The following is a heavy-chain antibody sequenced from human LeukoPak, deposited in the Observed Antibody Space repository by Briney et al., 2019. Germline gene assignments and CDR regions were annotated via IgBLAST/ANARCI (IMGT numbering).Heavy chain of an antibody. CDR1: GFTFSSYG. J-gene: IGHJ4*02. V-gene: IGHV3-30*02. D-gene: IGHD5-18*01. Sequence: GGSLRLSCAASGFTFSSYGMHWVRQAPGKGLEWVAFIRYDGSNKYYADSVKGRFTISRDNSKNTLYLQMNSLRAEDTAVYYCAKAPGDTAMASDYWGQGTLVTVSS. CDR3: AKAPGDTAMASDY. CDR2: IRYDGSNK.